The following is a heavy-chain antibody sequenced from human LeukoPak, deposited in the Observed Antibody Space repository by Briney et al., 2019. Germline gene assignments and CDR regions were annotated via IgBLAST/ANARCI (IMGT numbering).Heavy chain of an antibody. J-gene: IGHJ4*02. CDR2: IYYSGST. CDR3: ARGGIAALDY. D-gene: IGHD6-13*01. V-gene: IGHV4-61*05. Sequence: SETLSLTCTVSGGSISSSIYYWGWIRQPPGKGLEWIGYIYYSGSTNYNPSLKSRVTISVDTSKNQFSLKLSSVTAADTAVYYCARGGIAALDYWGQGTLVTVSS. CDR1: GGSISSSIYY.